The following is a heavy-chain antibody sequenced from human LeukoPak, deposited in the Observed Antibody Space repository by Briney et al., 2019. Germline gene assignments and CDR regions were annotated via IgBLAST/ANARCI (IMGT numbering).Heavy chain of an antibody. V-gene: IGHV4-39*07. CDR2: IYYSGST. J-gene: IGHJ4*02. D-gene: IGHD6-19*01. Sequence: SETLSLTCTVSGGSISSSSYYWGWIRQPPGKGLEWIGSIYYSGSTYYNPSLKGRVTISVDTSKNQFSLKLSSVTAADTAVYYCARVELAVAVPDYWGQGTLVTVSS. CDR1: GGSISSSSYY. CDR3: ARVELAVAVPDY.